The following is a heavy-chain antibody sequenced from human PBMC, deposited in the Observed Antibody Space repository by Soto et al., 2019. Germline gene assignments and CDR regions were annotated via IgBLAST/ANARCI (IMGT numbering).Heavy chain of an antibody. Sequence: QVQLQQWGAGLLKPSETLSLTCAVYGGSFSGYYWSWIRQPPGKGLEWIGEINHSGSTNYNPSLKSRVTISVDTSKNQVSLKLSSVTAADTAVYYCARGQLWFGELCDFDIWGQGTMVTVSS. CDR1: GGSFSGYY. CDR3: ARGQLWFGELCDFDI. CDR2: INHSGST. D-gene: IGHD3-10*01. V-gene: IGHV4-34*01. J-gene: IGHJ3*02.